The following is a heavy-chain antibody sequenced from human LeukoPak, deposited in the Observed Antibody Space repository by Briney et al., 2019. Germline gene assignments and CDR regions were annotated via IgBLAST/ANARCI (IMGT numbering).Heavy chain of an antibody. CDR2: ISSSSSYI. J-gene: IGHJ4*02. V-gene: IGHV3-21*01. D-gene: IGHD6-19*01. CDR1: GFTFSSYS. Sequence: PGGSLRLSCAASGFTFSSYSMNRVRQAPGKGLEWVSSISSSSSYIYYADSVKGRFTISRDNAKNSLYLQMNSLRAEDTAVYYCARDRSVAPFDYWGQGTLVTVSS. CDR3: ARDRSVAPFDY.